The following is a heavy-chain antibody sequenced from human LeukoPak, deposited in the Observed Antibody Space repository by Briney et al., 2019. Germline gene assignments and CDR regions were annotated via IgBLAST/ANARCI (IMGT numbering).Heavy chain of an antibody. V-gene: IGHV3-7*01. CDR1: GFTFSSYA. CDR2: IKQDATEK. Sequence: SGGSLRLSCAASGFTFSSYAMSRVRQAPGKGLEWVANIKQDATEKYYIDSVKGRFTISRDNVQNSLYLQMDSLRVEDTAVYYCARDKPRDSVAGSNFDYWGQGILVTVSS. CDR3: ARDKPRDSVAGSNFDY. D-gene: IGHD6-19*01. J-gene: IGHJ4*02.